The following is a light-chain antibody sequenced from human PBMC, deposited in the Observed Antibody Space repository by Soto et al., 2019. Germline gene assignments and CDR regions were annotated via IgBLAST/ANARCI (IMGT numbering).Light chain of an antibody. CDR3: NSYTSSTTPCVV. J-gene: IGLJ2*01. CDR2: DVS. V-gene: IGLV2-14*03. Sequence: QSALTQPASVSGSPGQSITISCTGGSSDVGGYNYVSWYQQHPGKAPKLIIYDVSYRPSGVSNRFSGSKSGNTASLTISGLQAEDEADYYCNSYTSSTTPCVVFGGGTKLTVL. CDR1: SSDVGGYNY.